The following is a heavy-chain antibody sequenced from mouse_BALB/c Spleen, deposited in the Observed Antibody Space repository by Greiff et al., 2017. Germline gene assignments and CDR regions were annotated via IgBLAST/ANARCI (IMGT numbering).Heavy chain of an antibody. V-gene: IGHV5-6-5*01. CDR1: GFTFSSYA. Sequence: EVKLVESGGGLVKPGGSLKLSCAASGFTFSSYAMSWVRQTPEKRLEWVASISSGGSTYYADTVKGRFTISRDNPKNTLFLQMTSLRSEDTAMYYCARGYVRAMDYWGQGTSVTVSS. CDR3: ARGYVRAMDY. J-gene: IGHJ4*01. CDR2: ISSGGST. D-gene: IGHD1-1*01.